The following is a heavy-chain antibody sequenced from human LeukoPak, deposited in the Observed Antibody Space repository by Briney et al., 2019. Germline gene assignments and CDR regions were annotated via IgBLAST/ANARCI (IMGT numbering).Heavy chain of an antibody. CDR3: ARDYYDILTGYSDY. V-gene: IGHV1-18*01. CDR2: ISAYNGNT. D-gene: IGHD3-9*01. CDR1: GYTFTNYG. J-gene: IGHJ4*02. Sequence: ASVKVSCKASGYTFTNYGVNWVRQAPGQGLEWVGWISAYNGNTNYAQKLQGRVTMTTDTSTSTAYMELRSLRSDDTAVYYCARDYYDILTGYSDYWGQGTLVTVSS.